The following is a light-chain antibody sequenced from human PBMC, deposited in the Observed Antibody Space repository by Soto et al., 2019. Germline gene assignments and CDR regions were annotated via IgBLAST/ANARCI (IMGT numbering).Light chain of an antibody. CDR3: QQYNSNPYT. J-gene: IGKJ2*01. Sequence: DIQMTQSPSLLSASIGDRVIITCRANQSISTWLAWHQQEPGKAPKVLIYGASTLKSGVPSRFSGRGSGTEFTLSLSSLQPDDFATYYCQQYNSNPYTFGQGTKLEIK. V-gene: IGKV1-5*01. CDR2: GAS. CDR1: QSISTW.